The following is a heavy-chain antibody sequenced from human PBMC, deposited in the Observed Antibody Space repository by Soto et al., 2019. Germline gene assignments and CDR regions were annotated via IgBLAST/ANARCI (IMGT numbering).Heavy chain of an antibody. J-gene: IGHJ3*02. CDR3: ANRYTYTFDI. D-gene: IGHD5-18*01. V-gene: IGHV3-23*01. CDR2: ISDNGGRT. Sequence: PGGSLRLSCAASGFTFSSNGMSWVRQAPGKGLEWVSTISDNGGRTYYADSVRGRFTISRDNSKTTLYLQMNSLRVEDTAVYYCANRYTYTFDIWGQGTMVTVSS. CDR1: GFTFSSNG.